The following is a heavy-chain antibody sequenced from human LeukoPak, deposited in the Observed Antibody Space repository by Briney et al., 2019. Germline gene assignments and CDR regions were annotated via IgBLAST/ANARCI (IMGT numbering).Heavy chain of an antibody. V-gene: IGHV4-34*01. CDR2: IYHSGST. CDR1: GGSFSGYY. D-gene: IGHD4-17*01. J-gene: IGHJ5*02. Sequence: SETLSLTCAVYGGSFSGYYWSWIRQPPGKGLEWIGEIYHSGSTNYNPSLKSRVTISVDKSKNQFSLKLSSVTAADTAVYYCARAVDYGDYGWFDPWGQGTLVTVSS. CDR3: ARAVDYGDYGWFDP.